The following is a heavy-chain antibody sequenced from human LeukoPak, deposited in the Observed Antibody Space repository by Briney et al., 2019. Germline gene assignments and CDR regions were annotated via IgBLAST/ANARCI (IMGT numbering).Heavy chain of an antibody. J-gene: IGHJ4*02. Sequence: GGSLRLSCAASGFTFDDYAMHWVRQAPGKGLEWVSGISWNSGSIGYADSVKGRFTISRDNAKNSLYLKMNSLRAEDTALYYCATTNYWGQGTLVTVSS. CDR2: ISWNSGSI. V-gene: IGHV3-9*01. CDR1: GFTFDDYA. CDR3: ATTNY.